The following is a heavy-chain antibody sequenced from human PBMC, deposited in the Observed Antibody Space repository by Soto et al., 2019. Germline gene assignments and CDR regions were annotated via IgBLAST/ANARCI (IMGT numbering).Heavy chain of an antibody. Sequence: GVLRLSCAASGFTFSSYAMSWVRQAPGKGLEWVSAISGSGGSTYYADSVKGRFTISRDNSKNTLYLQMNSLRAEDTAVYYCAKDIVLMVYGIFDYWGQGPLVTVSS. D-gene: IGHD2-8*01. V-gene: IGHV3-23*01. CDR3: AKDIVLMVYGIFDY. J-gene: IGHJ4*02. CDR1: GFTFSSYA. CDR2: ISGSGGST.